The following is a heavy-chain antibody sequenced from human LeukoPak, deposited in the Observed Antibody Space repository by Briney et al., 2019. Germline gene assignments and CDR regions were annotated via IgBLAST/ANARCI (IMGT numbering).Heavy chain of an antibody. D-gene: IGHD3-16*01. V-gene: IGHV4-4*02. CDR3: SRESRPFCPFGY. J-gene: IGHJ4*02. CDR1: GGSISGTYW. Sequence: KSSGTLSLTCGESGGSISGTYWWSWVRQPPGQGLEWIGEISLAGQTNYNPSLNGRVSMSLDKSSNQLSLHLTSVTAADTATYFCSRESRPFCPFGYWGQGTLVIVSS. CDR2: ISLAGQT.